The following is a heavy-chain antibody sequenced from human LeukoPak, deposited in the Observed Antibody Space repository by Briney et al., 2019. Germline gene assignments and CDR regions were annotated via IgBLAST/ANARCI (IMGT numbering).Heavy chain of an antibody. CDR3: AKSGPGRYYYYGMDV. V-gene: IGHV3-30*02. J-gene: IGHJ6*02. D-gene: IGHD1-26*01. CDR2: IWYDGSNK. Sequence: GGSLRLSCAASGFTFSSYGMHWVRQAPGKGLEWVAVIWYDGSNKYYADSVKGRFTISRDNSKNTLYLQMNSLRAEDTAVYYCAKSGPGRYYYYGMDVWGQGTTVTVSS. CDR1: GFTFSSYG.